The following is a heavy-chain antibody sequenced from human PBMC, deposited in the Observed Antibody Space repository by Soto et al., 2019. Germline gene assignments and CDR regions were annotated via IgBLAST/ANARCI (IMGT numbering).Heavy chain of an antibody. CDR3: ARRWSSFYGMDV. D-gene: IGHD3-3*01. J-gene: IGHJ6*02. CDR1: GGSFSGYY. Sequence: SETLSLTCAVYGGSFSGYYWSWIRQPPGKGLEWIGEINHSGSTSYNPSLMSRVTISVDTSKNQFSLKMSSVTAADTAVYYCARRWSSFYGMDVWGQGTTVTVSS. V-gene: IGHV4-34*01. CDR2: INHSGST.